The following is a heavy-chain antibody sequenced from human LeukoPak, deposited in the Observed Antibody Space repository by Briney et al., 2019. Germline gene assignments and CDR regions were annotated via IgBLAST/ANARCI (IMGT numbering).Heavy chain of an antibody. J-gene: IGHJ4*02. CDR1: GGSISSGGYY. V-gene: IGHV4-30-2*01. D-gene: IGHD3-10*01. CDR3: ARYGSGSFD. Sequence: PSETLSVICTVSGGSISSGGYYWSWIRQPPGKGLEWIGYIYHSGSTYYNPSLKSRVTISVDRSKNQFSLKLSSVTAADTAVYYCARYGSGSFDWGQGTLVTVSS. CDR2: IYHSGST.